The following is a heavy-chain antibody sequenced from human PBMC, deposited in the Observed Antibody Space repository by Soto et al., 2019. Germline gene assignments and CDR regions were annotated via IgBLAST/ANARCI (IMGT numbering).Heavy chain of an antibody. CDR1: GYSFTSYW. Sequence: GESLKISCKDSGYSFTSYWIPWVRQTPGKGLELMWIIYPYDSNTRYSPSFQGQVTISADKSVSTAYLQWSSLKASDTAMYYCAGGGVRGVITRTRDYYGMDVWGQGTTVTVSS. J-gene: IGHJ6*02. V-gene: IGHV5-51*01. CDR3: AGGGVRGVITRTRDYYGMDV. D-gene: IGHD3-10*01. CDR2: IYPYDSNT.